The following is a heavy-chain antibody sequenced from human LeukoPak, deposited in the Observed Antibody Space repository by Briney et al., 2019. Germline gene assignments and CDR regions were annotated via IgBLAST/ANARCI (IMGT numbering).Heavy chain of an antibody. CDR2: ISSSGSYI. D-gene: IGHD5-18*01. CDR1: GFTFSSYE. V-gene: IGHV3-21*05. CDR3: ARTADY. J-gene: IGHJ4*02. Sequence: GGSLRLSCAASGFTFSSYEMNWLRQAPGKGLEWVSYISSSGSYIYYADSVKGRFTISRDNAKNTLYLQMNTLGAEDTAVYYCARTADYWGQGTLVTVSS.